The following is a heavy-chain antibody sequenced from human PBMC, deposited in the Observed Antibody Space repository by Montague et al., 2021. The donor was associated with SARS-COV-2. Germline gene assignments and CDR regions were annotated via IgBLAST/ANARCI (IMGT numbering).Heavy chain of an antibody. CDR1: GGSISGYY. Sequence: SETLSLTCTVSGGSISGYYWSWIRQSPGKGLERIGYIYYSGSTXXXPXXXXRVPVSVDRSKNQVSLKLSSVTPADTAVYYCARLLRSCSNGVCRTYYYYAMDVWGQGTTVTVSS. CDR3: ARLLRSCSNGVCRTYYYYAMDV. V-gene: IGHV4-59*01. CDR2: IYYSGST. J-gene: IGHJ6*02. D-gene: IGHD2-8*01.